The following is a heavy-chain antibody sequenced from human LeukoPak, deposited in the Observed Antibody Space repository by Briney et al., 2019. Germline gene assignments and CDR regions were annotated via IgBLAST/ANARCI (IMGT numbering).Heavy chain of an antibody. V-gene: IGHV1-8*01. CDR3: ARVPAKRYCSSTSCYSGWFDP. D-gene: IGHD2-2*01. CDR1: GYTFTSYD. Sequence: GASVKVSCKASGYTFTSYDINWVRQATGQGLEWMGWMNPNSGNTGYAQKFQGRVTMTRNTSISTAYRELSSLRSEDTAVYYCARVPAKRYCSSTSCYSGWFDPWGQGTLVTVSS. J-gene: IGHJ5*02. CDR2: MNPNSGNT.